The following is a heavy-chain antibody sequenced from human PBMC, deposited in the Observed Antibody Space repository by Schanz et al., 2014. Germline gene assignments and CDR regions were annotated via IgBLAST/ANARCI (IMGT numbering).Heavy chain of an antibody. D-gene: IGHD2-21*01. CDR2: LYINAGST. V-gene: IGHV3-53*01. Sequence: EVQLVESGGGLIQPGGSLGLSCAVSGFSVSTNYMSWARQAPGKGLEWISSLYINAGSTRYADSVKGRFFISRDSSKNTLFLQMNSLRADDTAIYFCARDEGRDGYNLAFDVWGQGTLVTVSS. J-gene: IGHJ3*01. CDR3: ARDEGRDGYNLAFDV. CDR1: GFSVSTNY.